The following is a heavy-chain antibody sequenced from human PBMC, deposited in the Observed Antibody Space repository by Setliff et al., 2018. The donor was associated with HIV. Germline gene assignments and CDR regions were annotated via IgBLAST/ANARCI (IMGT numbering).Heavy chain of an antibody. D-gene: IGHD2-2*01. CDR1: GFTFSTSA. CDR2: ISGSGGET. CDR3: ARDSSTSSGVVWFDP. Sequence: PGGSLRLSCTASGFTFSTSAMTWVRQAPGKGLEWVSSISGSGGETYYADSVRGRFTISRDNAKNSLSLLMTSLRADDTAVYYCARDSSTSSGVVWFDPWGQGTLVTVSS. J-gene: IGHJ5*02. V-gene: IGHV3-23*01.